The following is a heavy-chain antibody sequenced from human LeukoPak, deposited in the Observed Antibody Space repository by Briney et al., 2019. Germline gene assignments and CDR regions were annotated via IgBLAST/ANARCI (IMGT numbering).Heavy chain of an antibody. CDR1: GFTFSRYA. J-gene: IGHJ4*02. CDR3: ADPPNADY. D-gene: IGHD4/OR15-4a*01. V-gene: IGHV3-23*01. CDR2: IGGSDGRT. Sequence: GGSLRLSCAAYGFTFSRYAMSWVRQAPGKGLEWVSSIGGSDGRTYYAKSVMGRFTISRDNSKNTLSLQMNSLRVEDTAVYFCADPPNADYWGQGTLVTVSS.